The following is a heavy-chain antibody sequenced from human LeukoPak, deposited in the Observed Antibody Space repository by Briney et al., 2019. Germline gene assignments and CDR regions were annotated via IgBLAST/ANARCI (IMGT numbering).Heavy chain of an antibody. J-gene: IGHJ4*02. V-gene: IGHV3-23*01. D-gene: IGHD6-19*01. Sequence: AGGSLRLSCAASGFTFSSYAMSWVRQAPGKGLEWVSAISGSGGSTYYADSVKGRFTISRDNSENTLYLQMNSLRAEDTAVYYCARRVYNSGWYIDYWGQGTLVTVSS. CDR3: ARRVYNSGWYIDY. CDR1: GFTFSSYA. CDR2: ISGSGGST.